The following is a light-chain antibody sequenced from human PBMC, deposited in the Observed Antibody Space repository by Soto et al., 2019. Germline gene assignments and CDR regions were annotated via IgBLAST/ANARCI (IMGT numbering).Light chain of an antibody. V-gene: IGKV3-20*01. J-gene: IGKJ1*01. Sequence: EIVLTQSPGTLSLSPGERATIPCRASQSVSSSYLAWYQQKPGQAPRLLIYGASNRATGIPDRFSGSGSGTDFTLTISRLEPEDFAVYYCQQFGSSPQTFGHGTKVDIK. CDR3: QQFGSSPQT. CDR1: QSVSSSY. CDR2: GAS.